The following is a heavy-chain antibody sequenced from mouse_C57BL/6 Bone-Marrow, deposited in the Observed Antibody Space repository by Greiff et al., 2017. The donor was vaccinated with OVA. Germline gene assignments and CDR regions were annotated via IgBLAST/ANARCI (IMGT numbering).Heavy chain of an antibody. CDR3: TLGYYGSSYGFAY. CDR2: IHPSDSDT. D-gene: IGHD1-1*01. J-gene: IGHJ3*01. V-gene: IGHV1-74*01. Sequence: QVQLQQPGAELVKPGASVKVSCKASGYTFTSYWMHWVKQRPGQGLEWIGRIHPSDSDTNYNQNFKGKATLTVDRSSSTAYMQLSSLTSEDSALYYGTLGYYGSSYGFAYWGLGTLVTVSA. CDR1: GYTFTSYW.